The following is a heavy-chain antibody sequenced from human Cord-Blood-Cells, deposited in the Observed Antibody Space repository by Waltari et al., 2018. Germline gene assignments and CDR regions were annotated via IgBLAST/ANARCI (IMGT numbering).Heavy chain of an antibody. D-gene: IGHD3-22*01. CDR1: GHTYPGFY. CDR3: ASYDSSDAFDI. J-gene: IGHJ3*02. Sequence: QVQLVQSGAEVKKPGASVKVSCRASGHTYPGFYVHWLRQGAGQGLEWMGWINPNSGGTNYAQKFQGRVTMTRDTSISTAYRELSRLRSDDTAVYYCASYDSSDAFDIWGQGTMVTVSS. V-gene: IGHV1-2*02. CDR2: INPNSGGT.